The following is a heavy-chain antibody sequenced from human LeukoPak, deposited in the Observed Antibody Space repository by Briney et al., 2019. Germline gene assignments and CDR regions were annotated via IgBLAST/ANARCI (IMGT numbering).Heavy chain of an antibody. CDR2: ISTGSSYI. CDR3: AKRRYDSSGHFDS. V-gene: IGHV3-21*01. Sequence: GGPLRLSCAASGFTFSSYSMNWVRQAPGKGLEWVSSISTGSSYIYYADSVKGRFTISRDNAKNSLYLQMNSLRAEDTAVYYCAKRRYDSSGHFDSWGQGTLVTVSS. D-gene: IGHD3-22*01. J-gene: IGHJ4*02. CDR1: GFTFSSYS.